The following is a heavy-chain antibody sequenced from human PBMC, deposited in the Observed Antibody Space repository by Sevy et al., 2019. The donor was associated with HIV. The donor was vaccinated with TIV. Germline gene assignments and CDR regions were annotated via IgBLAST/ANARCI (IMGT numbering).Heavy chain of an antibody. D-gene: IGHD1-26*01. CDR1: GYTFTSYG. CDR2: ISAYNGNT. V-gene: IGHV1-18*04. Sequence: ASVKVSCKASGYTFTSYGISWVRQAPGQGLEWMGWISAYNGNTNYAQKLQGRVTMTTDTSTSTAYMELRSLRSDETAVYYCARDSFSGSYFSRHPSPHLHAFDIWGQGTMVTVSS. J-gene: IGHJ3*02. CDR3: ARDSFSGSYFSRHPSPHLHAFDI.